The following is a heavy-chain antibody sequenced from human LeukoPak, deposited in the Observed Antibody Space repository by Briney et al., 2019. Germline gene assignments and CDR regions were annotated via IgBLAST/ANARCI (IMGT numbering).Heavy chain of an antibody. CDR2: ISSTSTYI. D-gene: IGHD6-19*01. J-gene: IGHJ4*02. CDR3: ARVSYSSGWFFDY. V-gene: IGHV3-21*01. CDR1: GFTFSSFN. Sequence: GVLTLSCAASGFTFSSFNMSWVRQAPGKGLEWVSSISSTSTYIYDADSVKGRFTISRDNAKNSLYLQMNSRRAEDTAVYYCARVSYSSGWFFDYWGQGTLVTVSS.